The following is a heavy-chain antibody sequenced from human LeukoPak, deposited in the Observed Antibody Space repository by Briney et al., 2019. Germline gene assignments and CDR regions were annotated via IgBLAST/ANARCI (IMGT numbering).Heavy chain of an antibody. CDR2: ISGSGGST. V-gene: IGHV3-23*01. CDR1: GFTFSSYG. CDR3: AKGSARRWFWYFDY. D-gene: IGHD4-23*01. J-gene: IGHJ4*02. Sequence: GGSLRLSCAASGFTFSSYGMSWVRQAPGKGLEWVSAISGSGGSTDYADSVKGRFTISRDNSKNTLYLQMNSLRAEDTAVYYCAKGSARRWFWYFDYWGQGTLVTVSS.